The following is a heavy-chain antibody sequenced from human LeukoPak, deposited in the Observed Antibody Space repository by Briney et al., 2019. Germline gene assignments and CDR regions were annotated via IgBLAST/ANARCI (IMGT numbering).Heavy chain of an antibody. J-gene: IGHJ4*02. CDR2: IYYSGST. V-gene: IGHV4-31*03. D-gene: IGHD5-18*01. CDR1: GGSISSGDYY. CDR3: ATSNYRDTAMVWENYFDY. Sequence: PSQTLSLTCTVSGGSISSGDYYWSWIRQHPGKGLEWIGYIYYSGSTYYNPSLKSRVTISVDTSKNQFSLKLSSVTAADAAVYYCATSNYRDTAMVWENYFDYWGQGTLVTVSS.